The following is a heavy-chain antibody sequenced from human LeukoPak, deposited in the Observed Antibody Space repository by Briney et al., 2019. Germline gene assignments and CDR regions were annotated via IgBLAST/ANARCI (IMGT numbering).Heavy chain of an antibody. CDR1: GYTFTCYY. CDR3: AKEGALYTSGPHDY. CDR2: INPNSGDT. Sequence: ASVKVSCKTSGYTFTCYYMHWVRLAPGQGLEWMGWINPNSGDTHYAQKFQGRVTMTRDTSISTAYMELNSLRSDDTAVYYCAKEGALYTSGPHDYWGQGTLVTVSS. J-gene: IGHJ4*02. D-gene: IGHD6-25*01. V-gene: IGHV1-2*02.